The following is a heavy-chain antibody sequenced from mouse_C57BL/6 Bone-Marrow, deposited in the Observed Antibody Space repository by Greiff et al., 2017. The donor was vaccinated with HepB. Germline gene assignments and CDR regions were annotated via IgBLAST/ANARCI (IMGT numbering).Heavy chain of an antibody. CDR1: GYSFTSYY. D-gene: IGHD2-3*01. J-gene: IGHJ2*01. Sequence: QVQLQQSGPELVKPGASVKISCKASGYSFTSYYIHWVKQRPGQGLEWIGWIYPGSGNTKYNEKFKGKATLTADTASSTAYMQISSLTSEDSAVYYCARRGIYDGYYTYYFDYWGQGTTLTVSS. CDR3: ARRGIYDGYYTYYFDY. V-gene: IGHV1-66*01. CDR2: IYPGSGNT.